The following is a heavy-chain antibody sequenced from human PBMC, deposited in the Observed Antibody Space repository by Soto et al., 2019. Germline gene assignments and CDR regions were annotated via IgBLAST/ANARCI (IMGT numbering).Heavy chain of an antibody. Sequence: LSLTCTVSGGSISSSSYYWGWIRQPPGKGLEWIGSIYYSGSTYYNPSLKSRVTISVDTSKNQFSLKLSSVTAADTAVYYCARHSGGAVAAYFDYWGQGTLVTVSS. CDR3: ARHSGGAVAAYFDY. CDR1: GGSISSSSYY. V-gene: IGHV4-39*01. D-gene: IGHD6-19*01. J-gene: IGHJ4*02. CDR2: IYYSGST.